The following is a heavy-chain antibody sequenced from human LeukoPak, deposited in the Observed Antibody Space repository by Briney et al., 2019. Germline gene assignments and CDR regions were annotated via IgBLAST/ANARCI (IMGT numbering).Heavy chain of an antibody. V-gene: IGHV4-59*01. D-gene: IGHD2-21*02. CDR2: IYYSGST. Sequence: SVTLSLTCTVSGGSISSYYWSWIRLPPGKGLEWIGYIYYSGSTNYNPSLKTRVTISVDTSKNQFSLNLSSVTAADTAVYYCARGFLCGGDCNPFDIWGQGTKVTVSS. J-gene: IGHJ3*02. CDR3: ARGFLCGGDCNPFDI. CDR1: GGSISSYY.